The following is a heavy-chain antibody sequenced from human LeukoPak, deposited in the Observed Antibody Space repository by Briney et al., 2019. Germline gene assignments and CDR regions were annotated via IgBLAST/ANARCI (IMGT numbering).Heavy chain of an antibody. CDR3: ARRIAVAGYYFDY. Sequence: PSETLSLTCTVSGGSISSYYWSWIRQPPGKGLEWIGYIYTSGSTNYNPSLKSRVTISVDTSKNHFSLKLSSVTAADTAVYYCARRIAVAGYYFDYWGQGTLVTVSS. J-gene: IGHJ4*02. V-gene: IGHV4-4*09. CDR1: GGSISSYY. D-gene: IGHD6-19*01. CDR2: IYTSGST.